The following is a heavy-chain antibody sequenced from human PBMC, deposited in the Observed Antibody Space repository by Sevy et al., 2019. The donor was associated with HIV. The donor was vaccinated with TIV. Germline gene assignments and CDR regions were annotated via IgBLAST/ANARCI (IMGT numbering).Heavy chain of an antibody. CDR2: VSSDGSRI. CDR3: AKDQLGSIDY. V-gene: IGHV3-30-3*01. CDR1: GFTFSNYA. J-gene: IGHJ4*02. Sequence: GGSLRLSCAASGFTFSNYAMHWVRQAPGKGLECVALVSSDGSRINNADSVKGRFTISRDNSKNTLHLQMNSLRTEETAVYYCAKDQLGSIDYWGQGTLVTVSS. D-gene: IGHD7-27*01.